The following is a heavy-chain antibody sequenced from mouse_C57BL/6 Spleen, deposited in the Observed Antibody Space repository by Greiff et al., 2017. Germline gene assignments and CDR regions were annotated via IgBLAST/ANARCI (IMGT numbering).Heavy chain of an antibody. D-gene: IGHD3-2*02. Sequence: QVQLKQSGPGLVAPSQSLSITCTVSGFSLTSYAISWVRQPPGKGLAWLGEIWTGGGTNYNSALKSRLSISKDNSKSQVFLKMNSLQTDDTARYYCARDSSGYVDYAMDYWGQGTSVTVSS. CDR2: IWTGGGT. CDR3: ARDSSGYVDYAMDY. V-gene: IGHV2-9-1*01. CDR1: GFSLTSYA. J-gene: IGHJ4*01.